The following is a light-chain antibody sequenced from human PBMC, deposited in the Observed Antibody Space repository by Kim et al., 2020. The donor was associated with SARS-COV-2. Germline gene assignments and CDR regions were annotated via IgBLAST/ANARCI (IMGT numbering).Light chain of an antibody. CDR1: RILSTRH. V-gene: IGKV3D-20*01. Sequence: PGQGSTLSCGASRILSTRHSAWYRQRPGLAPRFLIYEASSRATGIPDRFSGSGSGPDFTITISRLGPEDFAVYYCQQYDNSLTFGGGTKVDIK. CDR3: QQYDNSLT. CDR2: EAS. J-gene: IGKJ4*01.